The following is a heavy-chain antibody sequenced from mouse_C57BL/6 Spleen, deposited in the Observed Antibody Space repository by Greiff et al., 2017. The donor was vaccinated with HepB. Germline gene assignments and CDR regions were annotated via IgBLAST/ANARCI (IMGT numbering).Heavy chain of an antibody. D-gene: IGHD2-5*01. V-gene: IGHV1-64*01. Sequence: QVQLQQPGAELVKPGASVKLSCKASGYTFTSYWRHWVKQRPGQGLEWIGMIHPNSGSTNYNEKFKSKATLTVDKSSSTAYMQLSSLTSEDSAVYYCARSDSNSFAYWGQGTLVTVSA. CDR3: ARSDSNSFAY. J-gene: IGHJ3*01. CDR1: GYTFTSYW. CDR2: IHPNSGST.